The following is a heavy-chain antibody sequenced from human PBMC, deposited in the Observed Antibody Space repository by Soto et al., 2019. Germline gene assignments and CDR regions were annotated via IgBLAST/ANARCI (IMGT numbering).Heavy chain of an antibody. Sequence: QVQLVQSGDEVKKPGASVKVSCKASGYIFVNYGIAWVRQAPGQGLEWMGWISPYTGNTHSATKVQGRLTMTTDTSASTAYMERGSLTADDTAGYYCVRVDNYVTPPPQDVWGQGTTVTVSS. CDR1: GYIFVNYG. D-gene: IGHD3-16*01. J-gene: IGHJ6*02. V-gene: IGHV1-18*01. CDR2: ISPYTGNT. CDR3: VRVDNYVTPPPQDV.